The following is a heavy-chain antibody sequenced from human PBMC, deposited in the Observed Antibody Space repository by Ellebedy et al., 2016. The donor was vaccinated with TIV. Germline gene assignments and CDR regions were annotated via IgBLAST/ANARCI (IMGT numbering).Heavy chain of an antibody. CDR1: RFTFDDYA. CDR3: AKEVGYCSGGTCYSGAFDI. V-gene: IGHV3-9*01. J-gene: IGHJ3*02. CDR2: ISWNSGSI. Sequence: SLKISXAASRFTFDDYAMHWVRQAPGKGLEWVSGISWNSGSIGYADSVKGRFTISRDNAKKSLYLHMNSLRAEDTALYYCAKEVGYCSGGTCYSGAFDIWGRGTVVTVSS. D-gene: IGHD2-15*01.